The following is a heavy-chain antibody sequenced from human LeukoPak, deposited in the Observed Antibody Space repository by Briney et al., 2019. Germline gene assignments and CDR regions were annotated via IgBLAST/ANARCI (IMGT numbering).Heavy chain of an antibody. Sequence: SETLSLTYAVYGGSFSGYYWSWIRQPPGKGLEWIGEINHSGSTNYNPSLKSRVTISVDTSKNQFSLKLSSVTAADTAVYYCARGGAYYDILTGYDAVRYFDYWGQGTLVTVSS. J-gene: IGHJ4*02. D-gene: IGHD3-9*01. CDR3: ARGGAYYDILTGYDAVRYFDY. CDR2: INHSGST. V-gene: IGHV4-34*01. CDR1: GGSFSGYY.